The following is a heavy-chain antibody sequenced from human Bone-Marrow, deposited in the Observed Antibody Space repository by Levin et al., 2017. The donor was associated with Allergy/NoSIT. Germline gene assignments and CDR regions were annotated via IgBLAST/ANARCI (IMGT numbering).Heavy chain of an antibody. CDR3: ARDEVTIVGGTIPRQSCFDP. CDR1: GGSISNYY. D-gene: IGHD3-10*01. V-gene: IGHV4-59*01. CDR2: IYESGST. J-gene: IGHJ5*02. Sequence: PSETLSLTCTVSGGSISNYYWSWIRQAPGKGLEWIGYIYESGSTNYNPSLKSRVTMSVDPSKNQFSLKLNPVTAADTAVYYCARDEVTIVGGTIPRQSCFDPWGQGTLVTVSS.